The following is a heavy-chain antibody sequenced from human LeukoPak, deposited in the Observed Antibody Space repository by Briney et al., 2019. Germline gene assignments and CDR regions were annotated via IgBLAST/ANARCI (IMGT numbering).Heavy chain of an antibody. J-gene: IGHJ5*02. CDR2: ISYDGSNK. D-gene: IGHD3-10*01. CDR3: AKFVGVSVWYGISGP. V-gene: IGHV3-30-3*01. Sequence: GRSLRLSCAASGFTFSSYAMHWVRQAPGKGLEWVAVISYDGSNKYYADSVKGRFTISRDNSMNTLYLQMNSLRAEDTAVYYCAKFVGVSVWYGISGPWGQGTLVTVSS. CDR1: GFTFSSYA.